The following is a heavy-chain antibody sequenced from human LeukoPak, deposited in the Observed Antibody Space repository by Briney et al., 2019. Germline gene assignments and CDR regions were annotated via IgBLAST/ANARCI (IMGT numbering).Heavy chain of an antibody. V-gene: IGHV3-7*01. Sequence: PGGSLSLSCEVSGLTLSKYWMSWVRQAPGKGLECVANISPDGSKIYYVDSVRGRFTSSRDNAKNSLFLQMNSLRAEDTGVYYCMRDYQGNWGQGTPVTVSS. CDR1: GLTLSKYW. J-gene: IGHJ4*02. D-gene: IGHD2-2*01. CDR2: ISPDGSKI. CDR3: MRDYQGN.